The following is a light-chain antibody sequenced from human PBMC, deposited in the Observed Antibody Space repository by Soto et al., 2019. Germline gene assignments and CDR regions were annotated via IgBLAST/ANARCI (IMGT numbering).Light chain of an antibody. CDR1: HDITSY. Sequence: DIQMTQSPSSLSASVGDRVTITCQASHDITSYLNWYQHKPGKAPKLLIYDASILEAGVPSRFSGRVSGTDFTSTTCSPQREVVATYDGQKCDYLPNVGPGTTVD. CDR2: DAS. J-gene: IGKJ3*01. CDR3: QKCDYLPN. V-gene: IGKV1-33*01.